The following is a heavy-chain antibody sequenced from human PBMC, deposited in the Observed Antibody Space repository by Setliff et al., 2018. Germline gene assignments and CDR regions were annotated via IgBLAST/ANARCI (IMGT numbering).Heavy chain of an antibody. J-gene: IGHJ6*03. CDR1: GYTFTTYA. CDR3: AGASRFGTIVYKGDYYMDV. CDR2: INTNTGNP. Sequence: ASVKVSCKASGYTFTTYAISWMRQAPGQGLEWMGWINTNTGNPSYAQGFTGRFVFSLDTSVSTAYLQLSSLKAEDTAVYYCAGASRFGTIVYKGDYYMDVWGKGTTVTVSS. D-gene: IGHD3-10*01. V-gene: IGHV7-4-1*02.